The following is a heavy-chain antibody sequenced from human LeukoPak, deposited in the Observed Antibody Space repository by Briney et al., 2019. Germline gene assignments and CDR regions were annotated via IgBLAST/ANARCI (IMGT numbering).Heavy chain of an antibody. CDR2: IYTSGST. J-gene: IGHJ4*02. V-gene: IGHV4-4*07. Sequence: KTSETLSLTCTVSGGSISSYYWSWIREPAGKGLEWIGRIYTSGSTNYNPSLKSRVTMSVDTSKNQFSLKLSSVTAADTAVYYCARAALRYCSSTSCLGYFDYWGQGALVTVSS. CDR3: ARAALRYCSSTSCLGYFDY. D-gene: IGHD2-2*01. CDR1: GGSISSYY.